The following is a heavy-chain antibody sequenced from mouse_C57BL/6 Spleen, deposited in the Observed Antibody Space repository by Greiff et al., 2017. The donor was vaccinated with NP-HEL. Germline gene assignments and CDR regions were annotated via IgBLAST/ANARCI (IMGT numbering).Heavy chain of an antibody. J-gene: IGHJ2*01. CDR2: ISYDGSN. CDR3: ARDYYGSSLYFDY. Sequence: EVQLQQSGPGLVKPSQSLSLTCSVTGYSITSGYYWNWIRQFPGNKLEWMGYISYDGSNNYNPSLKNRISLTRDTSKNQFFLKLNSVTTEDTATYYCARDYYGSSLYFDYWGQGTTLTVSS. CDR1: GYSITSGYY. D-gene: IGHD1-1*01. V-gene: IGHV3-6*01.